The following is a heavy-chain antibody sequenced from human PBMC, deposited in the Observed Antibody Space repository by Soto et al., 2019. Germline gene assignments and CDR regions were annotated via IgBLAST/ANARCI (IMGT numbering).Heavy chain of an antibody. CDR3: ARSLGYCSSTSCYAAFDI. V-gene: IGHV5-51*01. J-gene: IGHJ3*02. Sequence: PGESLKISCKGSGYRFTSYWIGWVRQMPGKGLEWMRIIYPGNSDTRYSPSFQGQVTISADKSISTAYLQWSSLKASDTAMYYCARSLGYCSSTSCYAAFDIWGQGTMVTVSS. CDR2: IYPGNSDT. D-gene: IGHD2-2*03. CDR1: GYRFTSYW.